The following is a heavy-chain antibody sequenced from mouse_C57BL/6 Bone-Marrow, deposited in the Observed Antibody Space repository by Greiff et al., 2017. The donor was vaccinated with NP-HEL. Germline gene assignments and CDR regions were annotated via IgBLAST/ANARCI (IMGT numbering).Heavy chain of an antibody. CDR2: INPGSGGT. V-gene: IGHV1-54*01. CDR1: GYAFTNYL. D-gene: IGHD2-4*01. Sequence: VMLVESGAELVRPGTSVKVSCKASGYAFTNYLIEWVKQRPGQGLEWIGVINPGSGGTNYNEKFKGKATLTADKSSSTAYMQLSSLTSEDSAVYFCARGVYYDYGWFAYWGQGTLVTVSA. CDR3: ARGVYYDYGWFAY. J-gene: IGHJ3*01.